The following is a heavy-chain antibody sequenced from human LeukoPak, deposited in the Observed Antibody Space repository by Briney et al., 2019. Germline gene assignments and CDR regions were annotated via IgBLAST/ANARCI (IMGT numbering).Heavy chain of an antibody. CDR2: ISSSSSYI. V-gene: IGHV3-21*01. CDR3: ARGPRNSSSYQYFQH. Sequence: GGSLRLSCAASVFTFSTYSMNGVRQAPGKGLEWVSSISSSSSYIYYADSVKGRFTISRDNAKNSLYLQMNSLRVEDTTVYYCARGPRNSSSYQYFQHWGQGTLVTVSS. CDR1: VFTFSTYS. J-gene: IGHJ1*01. D-gene: IGHD6-13*01.